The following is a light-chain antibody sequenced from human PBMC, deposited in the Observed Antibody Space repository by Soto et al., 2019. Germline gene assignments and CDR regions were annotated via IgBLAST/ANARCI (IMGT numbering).Light chain of an antibody. Sequence: EIVLTQFPGTLSLSPGERATLSCRASQSVTSSSLAWYQQKVGQAPRLLIYGASSRATGIPDRFSGSGSGTDFTLTISRLEPEDFAVYYCQQYGSSPRTFGQGTKVDI. CDR3: QQYGSSPRT. CDR2: GAS. J-gene: IGKJ1*01. CDR1: QSVTSSS. V-gene: IGKV3-20*01.